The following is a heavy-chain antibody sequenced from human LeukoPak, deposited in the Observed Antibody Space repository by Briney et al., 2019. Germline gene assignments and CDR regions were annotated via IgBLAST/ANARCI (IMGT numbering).Heavy chain of an antibody. V-gene: IGHV1-69*13. Sequence: ASVKVSCKASGGTFSSYAISWVRQAPGQGLEWMGGIIPIFGTANYAQKFQGRVTITADESTSTAYMELSSLRSEDTAVYYCARDIFEYCSGGSCYSGPGYWGQGTLVTVSS. CDR3: ARDIFEYCSGGSCYSGPGY. J-gene: IGHJ4*02. D-gene: IGHD2-15*01. CDR1: GGTFSSYA. CDR2: IIPIFGTA.